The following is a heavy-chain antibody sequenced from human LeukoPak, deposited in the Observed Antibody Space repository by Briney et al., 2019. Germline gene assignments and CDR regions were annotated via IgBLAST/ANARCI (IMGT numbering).Heavy chain of an antibody. J-gene: IGHJ4*02. CDR2: IYYSGST. Sequence: SETLSLTCTVSGGSISSSSYYWGWIRQPPGKGLEWIGSIYYSGSTYYNPSLKSRVTISVDTSKNQFSLKLGSVTAADTAVYYCARFIAVAGYFDYWGQGTLVTVSS. D-gene: IGHD6-19*01. CDR3: ARFIAVAGYFDY. V-gene: IGHV4-39*01. CDR1: GGSISSSSYY.